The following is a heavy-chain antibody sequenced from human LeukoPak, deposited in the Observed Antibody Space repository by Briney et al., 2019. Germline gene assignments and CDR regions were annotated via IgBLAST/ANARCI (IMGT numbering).Heavy chain of an antibody. CDR3: AKPNYYDGSGYYYGDAFDI. CDR1: GFTFSSYA. CDR2: ISGSGGST. D-gene: IGHD3-22*01. Sequence: GGSLRLSCAASGFTFSSYAMSWVRQAPGKGLEWVSAISGSGGSTYYADSVKGRFTISRDNSKNTLYLQMNSLRAEDTAVYYCAKPNYYDGSGYYYGDAFDIWGQGTMVTVSS. V-gene: IGHV3-23*01. J-gene: IGHJ3*02.